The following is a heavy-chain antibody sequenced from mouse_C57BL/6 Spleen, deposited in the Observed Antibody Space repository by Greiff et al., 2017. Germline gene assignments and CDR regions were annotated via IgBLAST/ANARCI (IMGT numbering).Heavy chain of an antibody. D-gene: IGHD1-1*01. V-gene: IGHV1-55*01. CDR2: IYPGSGST. CDR1: GYTFTSYW. CDR3: ARGYYGSSCFDY. Sequence: QVQLQQPGAELVKPGASVKMSCKASGYTFTSYWITWVKQRPGQGLEWIGDIYPGSGSTNYNEKFKSKATLTADKSSSTAYMQLSSLTSEDSAVYFCARGYYGSSCFDYWGQGTTLTVSS. J-gene: IGHJ2*01.